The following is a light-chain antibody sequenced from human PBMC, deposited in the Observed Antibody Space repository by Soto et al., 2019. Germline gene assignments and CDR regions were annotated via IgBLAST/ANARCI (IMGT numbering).Light chain of an antibody. CDR3: QQRSNWPPIT. J-gene: IGKJ5*01. CDR2: DAS. CDR1: QSVSSY. Sequence: EIVLTQSPATLSLSPGERATLSCRASQSVSSYLAWYQQKPGQAPRLLIYDASNRATGIPARFSGSGSGTDFTLTIRSPEPEDFAVYYGQQRSNWPPITFGQGTRREIK. V-gene: IGKV3-11*01.